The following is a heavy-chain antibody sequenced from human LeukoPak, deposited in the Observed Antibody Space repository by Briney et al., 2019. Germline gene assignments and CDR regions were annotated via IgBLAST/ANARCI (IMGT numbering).Heavy chain of an antibody. D-gene: IGHD4-11*01. CDR2: IKSDGHSI. CDR1: GFTLSSYW. J-gene: IGHJ4*02. Sequence: PGGSCRLSCAASGFTLSSYWMHWVRQAPGKGLVWVSRIKSDGHSITYADSVKGRFSISRDTAKNTLYLQMNSLRAEDTAVYYCARDFTYSYDYWGQGTLATVSS. CDR3: ARDFTYSYDY. V-gene: IGHV3-74*01.